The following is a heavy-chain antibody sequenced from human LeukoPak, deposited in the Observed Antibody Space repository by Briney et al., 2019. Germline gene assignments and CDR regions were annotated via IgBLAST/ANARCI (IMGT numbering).Heavy chain of an antibody. J-gene: IGHJ4*02. V-gene: IGHV3-23*01. Sequence: GGSLRLSRVASGFSFNNFGMSWVRQAPGKGLEWVSSISGTGGSTHYADSVKGRFTISRDNSKNTLYLQMNSLRAGDTAVYYCAKSSYYDSSGFYREYYFDYWGQGTLVPVSS. CDR3: AKSSYYDSSGFYREYYFDY. CDR1: GFSFNNFG. D-gene: IGHD3-22*01. CDR2: ISGTGGST.